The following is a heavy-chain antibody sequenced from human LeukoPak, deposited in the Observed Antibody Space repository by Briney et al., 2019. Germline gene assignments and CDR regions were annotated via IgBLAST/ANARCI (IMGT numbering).Heavy chain of an antibody. D-gene: IGHD4-17*01. CDR1: GFSSSAHD. J-gene: IGHJ6*02. CDR2: ITSGGAT. Sequence: HPRGSLRLFCAASGFSSSAHDTHWVRQGTGRGLEWVSAITSGGATYYSGSVKDRFTISREDAKNSLYLQMNSLGAGDTAVYYCAREVYSDAAYYGMDVWGQGTTVTVSS. CDR3: AREVYSDAAYYGMDV. V-gene: IGHV3-13*04.